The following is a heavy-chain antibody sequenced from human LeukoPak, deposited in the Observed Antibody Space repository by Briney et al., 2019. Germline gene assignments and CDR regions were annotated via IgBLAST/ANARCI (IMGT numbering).Heavy chain of an antibody. CDR1: RFTFSSYA. V-gene: IGHV3-23*01. CDR3: AKGGSSSTKKYFDY. J-gene: IGHJ4*02. CDR2: ISSGGGT. Sequence: PGGSLRLSCAASRFTFSSYAMTWVRQAPGKGLEWVSGISSGGGTYYAVSVKGRFTISRDNSQNTLYLQMNSLRAEDAAVYYCAKGGSSSTKKYFDYWGQGTLVTVSS. D-gene: IGHD1-26*01.